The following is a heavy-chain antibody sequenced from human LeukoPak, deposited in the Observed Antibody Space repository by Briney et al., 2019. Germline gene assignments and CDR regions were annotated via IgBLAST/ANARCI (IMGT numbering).Heavy chain of an antibody. CDR1: GFTFSNAL. CDR2: IKSKTDGGTT. J-gene: IGHJ4*02. CDR3: TADSLGGGIKS. Sequence: PGGSLRLSCVASGFTFSNALMKRVRQAPGKGLEWVGRIKSKTDGGTTDYAAPVKGRFTISRDDSKTTLYLQMNSLKTEDTAVSYSTADSLGGGIKSWGQGTLVTVSS. D-gene: IGHD1-14*01. V-gene: IGHV3-15*01.